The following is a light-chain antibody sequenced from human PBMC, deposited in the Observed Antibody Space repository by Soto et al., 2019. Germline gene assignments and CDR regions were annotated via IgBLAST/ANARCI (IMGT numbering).Light chain of an antibody. V-gene: IGKV1-5*01. CDR2: DAS. J-gene: IGKJ1*01. CDR1: QSISSW. Sequence: DIQMTQSPSTLSASGGDRVTIXXRASQSISSWLAWYQQKPGKAPQXLIYDASNLESGVPSRFSGSGSGTEFTLTISSLQPDDFATYYCQQYSSYWTFGQGTKV. CDR3: QQYSSYWT.